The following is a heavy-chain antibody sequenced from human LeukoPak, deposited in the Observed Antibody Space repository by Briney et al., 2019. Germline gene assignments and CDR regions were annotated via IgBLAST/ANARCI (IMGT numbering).Heavy chain of an antibody. CDR2: INAGNANT. D-gene: IGHD2-8*01. CDR1: GYTFGNYG. Sequence: ASVKVSCKAAGYTFGNYGIKWVRRAPGQGLEWVGWINAGNANTKYSQDFQGRVTITKDTSATTAYMELSSLRSEDMAVYYCARDHCTNGVCYKGTLDYWGQGALVTVSS. J-gene: IGHJ4*02. CDR3: ARDHCTNGVCYKGTLDY. V-gene: IGHV1-3*03.